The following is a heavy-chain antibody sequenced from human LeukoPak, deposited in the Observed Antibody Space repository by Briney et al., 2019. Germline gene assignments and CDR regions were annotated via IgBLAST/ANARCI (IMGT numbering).Heavy chain of an antibody. CDR2: IYTSGST. V-gene: IGHV4-61*02. J-gene: IGHJ4*02. Sequence: PSETLSLTCTVSGGSISSSNYYWSWIRQPAGKGLEWIGRIYTSGSTNYNPSLKSRVTMSVDTSKNQFSLKLSSVTAADTAVYYCAREVRVGATGFDYWGQGTLVTVSS. D-gene: IGHD1-26*01. CDR1: GGSISSSNYY. CDR3: AREVRVGATGFDY.